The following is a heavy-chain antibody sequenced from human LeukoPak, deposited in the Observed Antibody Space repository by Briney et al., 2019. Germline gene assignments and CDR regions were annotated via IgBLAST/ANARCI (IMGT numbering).Heavy chain of an antibody. V-gene: IGHV4-59*01. CDR2: INYVGGT. Sequence: PSETLSLTCTLPDGSISGYYWSWIRQPPGKGLEWIGYINYVGGTNYNPSLRSRVTFSRDTSKNQFSLKLRSVTAADTAVYFCARLGYGSVKPYYYFYMDDWGTGTTVTVSS. CDR3: ARLGYGSVKPYYYFYMDD. J-gene: IGHJ6*03. CDR1: DGSISGYY. D-gene: IGHD3-10*01.